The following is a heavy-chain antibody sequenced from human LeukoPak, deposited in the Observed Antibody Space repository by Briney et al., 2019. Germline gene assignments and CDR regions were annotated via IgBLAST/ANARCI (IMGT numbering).Heavy chain of an antibody. CDR2: IYDSGST. V-gene: IGHV4-59*12. CDR3: AGEDHYDSSGYYYLGY. D-gene: IGHD3-22*01. CDR1: GGSISSYY. J-gene: IGHJ4*02. Sequence: SETLSLTCTVSGGSISSYYWSWIRQPPGKGLEWIGYIYDSGSTNYNPSLKSRVTMSVGTSKNQFSLKLSSVTAADTAVYYCAGEDHYDSSGYYYLGYWGQGTLVTVSS.